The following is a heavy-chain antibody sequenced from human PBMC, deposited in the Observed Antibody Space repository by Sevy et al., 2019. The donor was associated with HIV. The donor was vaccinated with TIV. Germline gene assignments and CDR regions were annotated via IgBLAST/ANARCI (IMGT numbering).Heavy chain of an antibody. CDR2: ISYNSGSI. Sequence: GGSLRLSCAASGFNFDEFAIHWVRQAPGKGLEWVSGISYNSGSIGYADSVKGRFNISRDNAKKSLYLQMNSLRIEDTALYYCAKARGGYRNHYYYPIDVLGLGTTVTDSS. CDR1: GFNFDEFA. V-gene: IGHV3-9*01. D-gene: IGHD3-22*01. J-gene: IGHJ6*02. CDR3: AKARGGYRNHYYYPIDV.